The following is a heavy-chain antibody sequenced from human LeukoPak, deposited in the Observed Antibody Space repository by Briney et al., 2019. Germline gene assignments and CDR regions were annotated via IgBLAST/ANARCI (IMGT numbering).Heavy chain of an antibody. CDR1: GGSISSSNW. CDR3: ARDPGDYGDYPRDY. D-gene: IGHD4-17*01. V-gene: IGHV4-4*02. Sequence: SGTLSLTCAVSGGSISSSNWWSWVRQPPGKGLEWIGEIYHSGSTNYNPSLKRRVTISVDKSKNQFSLKLSSVTAADTAVYYCARDPGDYGDYPRDYWGQGTLVTVSS. J-gene: IGHJ4*02. CDR2: IYHSGST.